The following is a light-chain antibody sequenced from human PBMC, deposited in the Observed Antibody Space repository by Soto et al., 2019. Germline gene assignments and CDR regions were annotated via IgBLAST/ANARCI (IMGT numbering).Light chain of an antibody. V-gene: IGLV2-14*03. CDR1: NNDVGGFNF. CDR3: SSYTGRSTVI. CDR2: DVD. J-gene: IGLJ2*01. Sequence: QSALTQPASVSGSPGQSITISCTGTNNDVGGFNFVSWYQQHPGKVPKLLIYDVDDRPSAVSHRFSGSRSGNTASLTISGLQAEDEADYYCSSYTGRSTVIFGGGTKLTVL.